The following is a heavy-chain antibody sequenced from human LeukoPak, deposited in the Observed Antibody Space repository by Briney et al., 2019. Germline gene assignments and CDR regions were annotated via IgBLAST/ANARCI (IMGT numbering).Heavy chain of an antibody. CDR2: IWYDGSNK. CDR1: GFTFSSYG. V-gene: IGHV3-33*01. D-gene: IGHD3-10*01. Sequence: GGSLRLSCAASGFTFSSYGMHWVRQAPGKGLEWVAVIWYDGSNKYYADSVKGRFTISRDNSKNTLYLQMNSLRAEDTAVYYCASIHEPTMVRGVKGKSFDYWGQGTLVTVSS. J-gene: IGHJ4*02. CDR3: ASIHEPTMVRGVKGKSFDY.